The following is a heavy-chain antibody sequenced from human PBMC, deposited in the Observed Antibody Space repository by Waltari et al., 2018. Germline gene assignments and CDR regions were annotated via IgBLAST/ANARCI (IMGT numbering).Heavy chain of an antibody. Sequence: QVQLVQSGAEVKKPGASVKVSCKVSGYTITELSMHWVRPAPGKGLEWMGGFDPEDGETIYAQKFQGRVTMTEDTSTDTAYMELSSLRSEDTAVYYCATGAPLVPAYYYYMDVWGKGTTVTVSS. D-gene: IGHD2-2*01. V-gene: IGHV1-24*01. CDR2: FDPEDGET. J-gene: IGHJ6*03. CDR1: GYTITELS. CDR3: ATGAPLVPAYYYYMDV.